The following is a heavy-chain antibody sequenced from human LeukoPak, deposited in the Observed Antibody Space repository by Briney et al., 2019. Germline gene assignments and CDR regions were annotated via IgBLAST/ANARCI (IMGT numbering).Heavy chain of an antibody. CDR2: ISYDGNNK. J-gene: IGHJ3*02. Sequence: GGSLRLSCAASGFAFSRYAMHWVRQAPGKGLEWVAVISYDGNNKYYADSVKGRFTISRDNSKNTLYLQMTSLRAEDTAVYYCARDGWEPQDAIDIWGQGTMVSVSS. CDR3: ARDGWEPQDAIDI. V-gene: IGHV3-30-3*01. CDR1: GFAFSRYA. D-gene: IGHD1-26*01.